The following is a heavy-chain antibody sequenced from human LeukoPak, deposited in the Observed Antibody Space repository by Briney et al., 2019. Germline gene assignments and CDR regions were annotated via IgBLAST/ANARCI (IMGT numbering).Heavy chain of an antibody. D-gene: IGHD3-10*01. CDR3: ATYKGKVRGVTIYYNYYMDV. V-gene: IGHV3-30*03. Sequence: PGRSLTLSCAASGFSFSDYNMHRVRQAPGKGLEWMAVISYNGINEYYADSVKGRFTISRDNSKSTLLLQMNSLRAGDTAVYYCATYKGKVRGVTIYYNYYMDVWGKGTTVTISS. CDR2: ISYNGINE. J-gene: IGHJ6*03. CDR1: GFSFSDYN.